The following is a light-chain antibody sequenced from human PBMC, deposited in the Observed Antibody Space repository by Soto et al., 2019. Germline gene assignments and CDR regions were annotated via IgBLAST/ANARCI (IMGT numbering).Light chain of an antibody. Sequence: DIQMTQSPSSLSASAGDRVTITCRASQGVRSSLDWYQQKPGKAPKRLIYEISSLQSGVPSRFSGSGSGTEFTLTISSLQPEDVETYYCLQHNSYPFTFGPGTKVDIK. J-gene: IGKJ3*01. V-gene: IGKV1-17*01. CDR3: LQHNSYPFT. CDR2: EIS. CDR1: QGVRSS.